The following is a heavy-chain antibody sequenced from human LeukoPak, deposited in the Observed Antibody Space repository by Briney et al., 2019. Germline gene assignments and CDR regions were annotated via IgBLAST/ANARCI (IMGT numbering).Heavy chain of an antibody. Sequence: PSETLSLTCTVSGGSISSSSYYWGWIRQPPGKGLEWIGSIYYSGSTYYNPSLKSRVTISVDTSKNQFSLKLSSVTAADTAVYYCARDPAYSSSSVEYNDYWGQGTLVTVSS. CDR1: GGSISSSSYY. V-gene: IGHV4-39*07. CDR3: ARDPAYSSSSVEYNDY. D-gene: IGHD6-6*01. J-gene: IGHJ4*02. CDR2: IYYSGST.